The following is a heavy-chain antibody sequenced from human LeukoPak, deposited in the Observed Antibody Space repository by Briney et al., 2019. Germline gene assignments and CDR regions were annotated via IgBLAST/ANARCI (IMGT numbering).Heavy chain of an antibody. V-gene: IGHV1-69*05. D-gene: IGHD5-24*01. CDR3: ARARRDGYNLRLDY. J-gene: IGHJ4*02. CDR2: IIPIFGTA. CDR1: GGTFSSYA. Sequence: SVKVSCKASGGTFSSYAISWVRQAPGQGLEWMGGIIPIFGTANYAQKFQGRVTITTDESTITAYMELSSLRSEDTAVYYCARARRDGYNLRLDYWGQGTLVTVSS.